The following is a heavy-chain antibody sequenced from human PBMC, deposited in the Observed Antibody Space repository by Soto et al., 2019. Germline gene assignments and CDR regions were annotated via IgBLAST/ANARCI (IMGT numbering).Heavy chain of an antibody. J-gene: IGHJ5*02. CDR2: IYHSGST. CDR3: ARDNSSGYYYSGGFDP. V-gene: IGHV4-38-2*02. Sequence: SETLSLTCAVPGYSISSGYYWGWIRQPPGKGLEWIGSIYHSGSTDYHPSLKSRVTISVDTSKNQFSLKLSSVAAADTAVYYCARDNSSGYYYSGGFDPWGQGTMVTVSS. CDR1: GYSISSGYY. D-gene: IGHD3-22*01.